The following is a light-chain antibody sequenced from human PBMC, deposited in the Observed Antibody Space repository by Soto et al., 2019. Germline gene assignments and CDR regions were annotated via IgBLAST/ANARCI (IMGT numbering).Light chain of an antibody. V-gene: IGLV2-14*01. CDR3: SSYTGAYTLV. J-gene: IGLJ1*01. CDR2: EVS. Sequence: QSALAQPASVSGSPGQSIAISCTGTSSDVGAYNYVSWYQQHPGKAPKLIVHEVSDRPSGVSDRFSGSKSGNTASLTISGLQAEGEADYYCSSYTGAYTLVFGTGTKLTVL. CDR1: SSDVGAYNY.